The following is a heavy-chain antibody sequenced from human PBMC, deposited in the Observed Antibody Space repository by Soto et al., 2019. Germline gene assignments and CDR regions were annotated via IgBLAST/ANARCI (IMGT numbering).Heavy chain of an antibody. D-gene: IGHD2-2*01. CDR1: GFTFGTYS. CDR2: ISTSSGTI. CDR3: ARNSGYCSSTSCYGSQHFDY. V-gene: IGHV3-48*01. Sequence: GGSLRLSCAASGFTFGTYSMNWVRQAPGKGLEWVSYISTSSGTINYADSVKGRFTISIDNAKNSLYLQMNSLRAEDAAVYYWARNSGYCSSTSCYGSQHFDYWGQGTLVTVSS. J-gene: IGHJ4*02.